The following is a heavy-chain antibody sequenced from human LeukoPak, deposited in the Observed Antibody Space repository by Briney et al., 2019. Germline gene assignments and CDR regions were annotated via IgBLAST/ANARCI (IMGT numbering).Heavy chain of an antibody. CDR3: AGRIAAAGSIDY. CDR1: GGSISSYY. CDR2: INHSGST. J-gene: IGHJ4*02. D-gene: IGHD6-13*01. Sequence: SETLSLTCSVSGGSISSYYWSWIRQPPGKGLEWIGEINHSGSTNYNPSLKSRVTISVDTSKNQFSLKLSSVTAADTAVYYCAGRIAAAGSIDYWGQGTLVTVSS. V-gene: IGHV4-34*01.